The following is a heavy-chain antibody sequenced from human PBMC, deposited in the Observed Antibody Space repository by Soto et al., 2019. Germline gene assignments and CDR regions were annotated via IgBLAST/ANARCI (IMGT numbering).Heavy chain of an antibody. CDR1: GFTFSSYA. Sequence: RLSCAASGFTFSSYAMSWVRQAPGKGLEWVSAISGSGGSTYYADSVKGRFTISRDNSKNTLYLQMNSLRAEDTAVYYCANAYCTNGVCYSFYFDYWGQGTLVTVSS. CDR2: ISGSGGST. V-gene: IGHV3-23*01. CDR3: ANAYCTNGVCYSFYFDY. D-gene: IGHD2-8*01. J-gene: IGHJ4*02.